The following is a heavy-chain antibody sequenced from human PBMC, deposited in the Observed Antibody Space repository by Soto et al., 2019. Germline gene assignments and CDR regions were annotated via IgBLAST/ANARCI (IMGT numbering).Heavy chain of an antibody. D-gene: IGHD3-10*01. V-gene: IGHV3-30*18. CDR1: GFTFSSYG. Sequence: QVQLVESGGGVVQPGRSLRLSCAASGFTFSSYGMHWVRQAPGKGLEWVAVISYDGSNKYYADSVKGRFTISRDNSKNTLYLQMNSLRAEDKAVYYCAKAVRMYYASGSYYKSTFYYYYYMDVWGKGTTVTVSS. CDR2: ISYDGSNK. J-gene: IGHJ6*03. CDR3: AKAVRMYYASGSYYKSTFYYYYYMDV.